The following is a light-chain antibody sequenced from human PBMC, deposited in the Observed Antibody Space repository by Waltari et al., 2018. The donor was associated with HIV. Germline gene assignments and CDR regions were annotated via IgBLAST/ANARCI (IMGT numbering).Light chain of an antibody. Sequence: QSVLTQPPSASGTPGQRVTISCSGSSSNIGSNYVYWYQQLPGTAPKLLIYRSNQRPSGVPVRFSGSKSGTSASRAISGLRSEDEADYYCAAWDDSLSGPVFGGGTKLTVL. CDR2: RSN. CDR1: SSNIGSNY. V-gene: IGLV1-47*01. CDR3: AAWDDSLSGPV. J-gene: IGLJ3*02.